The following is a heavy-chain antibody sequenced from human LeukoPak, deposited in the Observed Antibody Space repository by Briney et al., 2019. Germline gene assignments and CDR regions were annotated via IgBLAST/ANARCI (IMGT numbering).Heavy chain of an antibody. CDR1: GGTFSSYA. J-gene: IGHJ4*02. CDR2: IIPILGIA. D-gene: IGHD6-6*01. CDR3: ASIDIAARPPGY. Sequence: ASVKVSCKASGGTFSSYAISWVRQAPGQGLEWMGRIIPILGIANYAQKFQGRVTITADKSTNTAYMELSSLRSEDTAVYYCASIDIAARPPGYWGQGTLVTVSS. V-gene: IGHV1-69*04.